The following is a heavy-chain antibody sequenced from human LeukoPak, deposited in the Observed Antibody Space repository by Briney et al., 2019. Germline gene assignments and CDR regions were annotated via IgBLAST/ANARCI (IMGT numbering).Heavy chain of an antibody. Sequence: SETLSLTCTVSGYSISSGYYWGWIRQPPGKGLEWIGSLYHSGSTYYNPSLKSRVTISVDTSKNQFSLKLRSGTAADTAVYYCARDSQWLGPDSDYWGQGTLVTVSS. J-gene: IGHJ4*02. CDR3: ARDSQWLGPDSDY. CDR1: GYSISSGYY. D-gene: IGHD6-19*01. CDR2: LYHSGST. V-gene: IGHV4-38-2*02.